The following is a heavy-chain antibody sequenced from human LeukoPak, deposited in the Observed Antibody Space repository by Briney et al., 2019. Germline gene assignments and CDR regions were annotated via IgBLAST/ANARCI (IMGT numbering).Heavy chain of an antibody. CDR2: IYYSGST. D-gene: IGHD3-10*01. J-gene: IGHJ4*02. CDR3: ARVVGGSTVFDY. Sequence: PSETLSLTCTVSGGSISSSSYYWGWIRQPPGKGLEWIGSIYYSGSTHYNPSLKSRVTISVDTSKNQFSLKLSSVTAADTAVYYCARVVGGSTVFDYWGQGTLVTVSS. CDR1: GGSISSSSYY. V-gene: IGHV4-39*07.